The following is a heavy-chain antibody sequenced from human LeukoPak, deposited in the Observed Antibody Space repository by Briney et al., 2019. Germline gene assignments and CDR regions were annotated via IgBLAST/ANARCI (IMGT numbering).Heavy chain of an antibody. CDR1: GYSFTSYW. Sequence: PGESLKISCKGSGYSFTSYWIGWVRQMPGKGLEWMGIIYPGDSDTRYSPSFQGQVTISADKSISTAYLQWSSLKASDTAMYYCARGGCGGGDCRGWNDAFDIWGQGTMVTVSS. CDR2: IYPGDSDT. J-gene: IGHJ3*02. CDR3: ARGGCGGGDCRGWNDAFDI. D-gene: IGHD2-21*02. V-gene: IGHV5-51*01.